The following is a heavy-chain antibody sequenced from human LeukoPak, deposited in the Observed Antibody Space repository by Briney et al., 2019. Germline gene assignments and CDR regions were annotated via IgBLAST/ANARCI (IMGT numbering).Heavy chain of an antibody. CDR2: IYHSGST. CDR1: GYSISSGYY. J-gene: IGHJ4*02. V-gene: IGHV4-38-2*02. CDR3: ARQRREMYYFDY. D-gene: IGHD6-25*01. Sequence: SETLSLTCTVSGYSISSGYYWGWIRQPPGQGLEWIGSIYHSGSTYYNPSLKSRVTISVDTSKNQFSLKLSSVTAAGTAVYYCARQRREMYYFDYWGQGTLVTVSS.